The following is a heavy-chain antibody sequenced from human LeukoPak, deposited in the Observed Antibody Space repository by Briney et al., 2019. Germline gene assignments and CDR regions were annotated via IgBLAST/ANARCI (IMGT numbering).Heavy chain of an antibody. V-gene: IGHV4-34*01. Sequence: SETLSLTCAVYGGSFSGYYWSWIRQPPGKGLEWIGEINHSGSTNCNPSLKSRVTISVDTSKNQFSLKLSSVTAADTAVYYCARPRYSSRSFDYWGQGTLVTVSS. CDR2: INHSGST. CDR3: ARPRYSSRSFDY. J-gene: IGHJ4*02. CDR1: GGSFSGYY. D-gene: IGHD6-13*01.